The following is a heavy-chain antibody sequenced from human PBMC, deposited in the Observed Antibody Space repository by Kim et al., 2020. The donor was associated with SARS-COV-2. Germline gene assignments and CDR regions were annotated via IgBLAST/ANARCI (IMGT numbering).Heavy chain of an antibody. V-gene: IGHV4-4*02. J-gene: IGHJ3*02. CDR2: IYHSGST. Sequence: SETLSLTCAVSGGSISSSNWWSWVRQPPGKGLEWIGEIYHSGSTNYNPSLKSRVTISVDKSKNQFSLKLSSVTAADTAVYYCATKARGSSGWYGDYAFDIWGQGTMVTVSS. D-gene: IGHD6-19*01. CDR1: GGSISSSNW. CDR3: ATKARGSSGWYGDYAFDI.